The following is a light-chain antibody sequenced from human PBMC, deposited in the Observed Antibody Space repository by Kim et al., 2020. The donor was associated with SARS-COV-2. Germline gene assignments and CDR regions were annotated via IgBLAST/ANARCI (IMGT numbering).Light chain of an antibody. CDR2: GAS. V-gene: IGKV3-15*01. Sequence: EIVMTQSPATLSVSPGERATLSCRASQRVSSNLAWYQQKPGQAPRLLIYGASTRATGIPARFSGSGSGTEFTLTISSLQSEDIAVYYCQQYNNWPLTFGGGTKVDIK. CDR3: QQYNNWPLT. CDR1: QRVSSN. J-gene: IGKJ4*01.